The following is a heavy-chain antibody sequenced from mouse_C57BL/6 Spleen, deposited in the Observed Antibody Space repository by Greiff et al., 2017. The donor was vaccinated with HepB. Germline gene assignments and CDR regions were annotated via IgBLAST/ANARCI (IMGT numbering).Heavy chain of an antibody. J-gene: IGHJ2*01. CDR2: IYPGDGDT. Sequence: VQLQQSGAELVKPGASVKISCKASGYAFSSYWMNWVKQRPGKGLEWIGQIYPGDGDTNYNGKFKGKATLTADKSSSTAYMQLSSLTSEDSAVYFCARGGTTVVEGYYFDYWGQGTTLTVSS. CDR1: GYAFSSYW. V-gene: IGHV1-80*01. D-gene: IGHD1-1*01. CDR3: ARGGTTVVEGYYFDY.